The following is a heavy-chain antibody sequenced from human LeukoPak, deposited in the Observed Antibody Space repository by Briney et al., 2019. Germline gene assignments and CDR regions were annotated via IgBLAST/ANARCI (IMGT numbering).Heavy chain of an antibody. CDR1: GFTFSSYS. Sequence: GESLRLSCAASGFTFSSYSMNWVRQAPAKGLEWVSSISSSSSYIYYADSVKGRFTISRDNAKNSLYLQMNSLRAEDTAVYYCARDDYSYGTLNRFDPWGQGTLVTVSS. CDR3: ARDDYSYGTLNRFDP. V-gene: IGHV3-21*01. J-gene: IGHJ5*02. CDR2: ISSSSSYI. D-gene: IGHD5-18*01.